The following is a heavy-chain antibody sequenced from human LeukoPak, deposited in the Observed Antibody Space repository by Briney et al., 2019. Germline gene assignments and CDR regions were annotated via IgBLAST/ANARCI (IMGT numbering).Heavy chain of an antibody. V-gene: IGHV6-1*01. CDR3: ARWGRSIAAAGPGLGFQH. Sequence: SQTLSLTCAISGDSVSSNSAAWNWIRQSPSRGLEWLGRTYYRSKWYNDYAVSVKSRITINPDTSKNQFSLQLNSVTPEDTAVYYCARWGRSIAAAGPGLGFQHWGQGTLVTVSS. J-gene: IGHJ1*01. CDR1: GDSVSSNSAA. CDR2: TYYRSKWYN. D-gene: IGHD6-13*01.